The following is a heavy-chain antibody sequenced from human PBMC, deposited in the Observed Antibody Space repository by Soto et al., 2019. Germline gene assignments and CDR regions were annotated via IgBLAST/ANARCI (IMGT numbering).Heavy chain of an antibody. J-gene: IGHJ3*02. V-gene: IGHV1-3*01. CDR1: GYTFTSYA. D-gene: IGHD3-9*01. CDR2: INAGNGNT. CDR3: ASGYYDILTGYLDNAFDI. Sequence: QVQLVQSGAEVKKPGASVKVSCKASGYTFTSYAMHWVRQAPGQRLEWMGWINAGNGNTKYSQKFQGRVTITRDKSASTAYMELSSLRSEDTAVYYCASGYYDILTGYLDNAFDIWGQGTMVTVSS.